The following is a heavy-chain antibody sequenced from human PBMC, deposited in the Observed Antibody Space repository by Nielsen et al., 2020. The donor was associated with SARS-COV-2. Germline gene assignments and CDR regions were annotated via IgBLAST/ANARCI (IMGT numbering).Heavy chain of an antibody. CDR1: GFTFSRYW. Sequence: GESLKISCAASGFTFSRYWMSWVRQAPGKGLEWVANIKQDGSEKYYVDSVKGRFTISRDNAKNSLYLQMNSLRAEDTAVYYCARDSQWLVTGYYYYGMDVWGQGTTVTVSS. CDR2: IKQDGSEK. V-gene: IGHV3-7*03. J-gene: IGHJ6*02. D-gene: IGHD6-19*01. CDR3: ARDSQWLVTGYYYYGMDV.